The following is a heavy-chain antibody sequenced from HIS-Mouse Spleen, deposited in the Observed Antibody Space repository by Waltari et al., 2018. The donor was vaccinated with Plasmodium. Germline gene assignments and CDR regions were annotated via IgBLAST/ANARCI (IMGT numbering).Heavy chain of an antibody. V-gene: IGHV3-30*03. CDR2: ISYDGRNK. Sequence: QVQLVESGGGVVQPGRSLRLSCAASGFTFSSYGMHWVRQAPGKGLEWVAVISYDGRNKYYADSVKGRFTISRDKSKNTLYLQMNSLRAEDTAVYYCAILPGIAVAGTIGNWFDPWGQGTLVTVSS. CDR3: AILPGIAVAGTIGNWFDP. J-gene: IGHJ5*02. D-gene: IGHD6-19*01. CDR1: GFTFSSYG.